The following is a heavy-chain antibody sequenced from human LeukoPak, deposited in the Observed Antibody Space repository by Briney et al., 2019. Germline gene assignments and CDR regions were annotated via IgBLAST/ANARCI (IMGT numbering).Heavy chain of an antibody. CDR1: GFTFTKAW. J-gene: IGHJ4*02. D-gene: IGHD1-26*01. CDR3: TPSIVGATTFDY. V-gene: IGHV3-15*01. Sequence: GGSLRLSCAASGFTFTKAWMSWVRQAPGKGLEWVGRIKTKTDGETTDYASPVKGRFTISRDDSKNTLYLQMNSLKTEDTAVYFCTPSIVGATTFDYWGQGTLVTVSS. CDR2: IKTKTDGETT.